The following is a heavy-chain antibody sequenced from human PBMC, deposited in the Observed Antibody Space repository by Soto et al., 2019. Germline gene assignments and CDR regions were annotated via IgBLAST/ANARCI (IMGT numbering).Heavy chain of an antibody. D-gene: IGHD3-16*01. CDR1: GFTFSNYG. J-gene: IGHJ4*02. CDR3: AKVMTSWPGGGFDS. Sequence: PGGSLRLSCSASGFTFSNYGYHWVRQAPGKGLEYVSAISINGETKSYANSVKGRFTISRDTSKNTLYLQMSGLRVEDTAVYYCAKVMTSWPGGGFDSWGRGTLVTVSS. CDR2: ISINGETK. V-gene: IGHV3-64D*08.